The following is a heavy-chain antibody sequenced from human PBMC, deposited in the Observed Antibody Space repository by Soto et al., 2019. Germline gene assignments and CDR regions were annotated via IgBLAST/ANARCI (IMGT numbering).Heavy chain of an antibody. J-gene: IGHJ6*02. Sequence: PSETLSLTCTVSGCSISSSSYYWGWIRQPPGKGLEWIGSIYYSGSTYYNPSLKSRVTISVDTSKNQFSLKLSSVTAADTAVYYCARGGVGLYYDFWSGYYPYYYYGMDVWGQGTTVTVSS. CDR2: IYYSGST. CDR1: GCSISSSSYY. CDR3: ARGGVGLYYDFWSGYYPYYYYGMDV. D-gene: IGHD3-3*01. V-gene: IGHV4-39*01.